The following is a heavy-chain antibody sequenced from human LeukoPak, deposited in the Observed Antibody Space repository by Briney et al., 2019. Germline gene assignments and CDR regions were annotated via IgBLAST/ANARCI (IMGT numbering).Heavy chain of an antibody. CDR1: GFTFSSYG. J-gene: IGHJ4*02. Sequence: PGGSLRLSCAASGFTFSSYGMHWVRQAPGKGLEWVAVISYDGSNKYYADSVKGRFTISRDSSENTLYLQMNSLRAEDTAVYFCARVGYYSSGPFSYFDYWGQGTLVTVSS. CDR3: ARVGYYSSGPFSYFDY. D-gene: IGHD3-10*01. V-gene: IGHV3-30*19. CDR2: ISYDGSNK.